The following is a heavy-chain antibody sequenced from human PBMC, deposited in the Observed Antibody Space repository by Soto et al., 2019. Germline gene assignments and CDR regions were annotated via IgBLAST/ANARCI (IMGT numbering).Heavy chain of an antibody. Sequence: ASETLSLTCTVSGGSISSGGYYWSWIRQHPWKGLEWIGYIYYSGSTYYNPSLKSRVTISVDTSKNQFSLKLSSVTAADTAVYYCARDAISGWHTPGYFDYWGQGXLVTVYS. V-gene: IGHV4-31*03. CDR2: IYYSGST. CDR3: ARDAISGWHTPGYFDY. D-gene: IGHD6-19*01. J-gene: IGHJ4*02. CDR1: GGSISSGGYY.